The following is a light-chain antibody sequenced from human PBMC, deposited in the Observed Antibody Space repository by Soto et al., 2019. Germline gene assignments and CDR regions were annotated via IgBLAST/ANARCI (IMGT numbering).Light chain of an antibody. J-gene: IGKJ5*01. V-gene: IGKV3-20*01. Sequence: EIVLTQSPGTQSLSPGERVTLSCMASQSVSSIYLAWYQQKPGQAPRLLIYGASTRATGIPDRFSGSGSGTDFTLTISRLEPEDFAVYFCQHYGSSLITFGQGTRLEI. CDR3: QHYGSSLIT. CDR2: GAS. CDR1: QSVSSIY.